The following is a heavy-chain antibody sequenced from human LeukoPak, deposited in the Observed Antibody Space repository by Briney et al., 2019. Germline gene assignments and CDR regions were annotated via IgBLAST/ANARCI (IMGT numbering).Heavy chain of an antibody. J-gene: IGHJ6*02. D-gene: IGHD6-13*01. Sequence: SETLSLTCTVSGYSISSGYYWGWIRQPPGKGLEWIGSIYHSGSTYYNPSLKSRVTISVDTSKNQFSLKLSSVTAADTAVYYCAREGGQQLVRYYYYYGMDVWGQGTTVTVSS. CDR3: AREGGQQLVRYYYYYGMDV. CDR1: GYSISSGYY. CDR2: IYHSGST. V-gene: IGHV4-38-2*02.